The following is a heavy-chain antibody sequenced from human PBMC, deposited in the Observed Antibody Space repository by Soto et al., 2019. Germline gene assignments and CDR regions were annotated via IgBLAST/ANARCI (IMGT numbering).Heavy chain of an antibody. CDR2: VSFTGTT. CDR1: GGSISSTTYY. Sequence: PSXTLSLTCTVSGGSISSTTYYWGWVRQPPGKGLEWIGSVSFTGTTYYSPSLKSRVTTSIDTSRNQFSLKLTSVTAADTAVYYCASQKLDVTEYFDYWGEGTLVTVSS. V-gene: IGHV4-39*01. J-gene: IGHJ4*02. CDR3: ASQKLDVTEYFDY. D-gene: IGHD1-1*01.